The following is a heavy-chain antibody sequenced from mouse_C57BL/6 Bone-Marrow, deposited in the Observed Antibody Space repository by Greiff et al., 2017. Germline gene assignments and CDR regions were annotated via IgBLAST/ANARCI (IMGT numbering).Heavy chain of an antibody. D-gene: IGHD3-2*02. CDR1: GYAFSSSW. V-gene: IGHV1-82*01. J-gene: IGHJ3*01. CDR3: ARQLRPFAY. CDR2: IYPGDGDT. Sequence: LVKPGASVKISCKASGYAFSSSWMNWVKQRPGKGLEWIGRIYPGDGDTNYNGKFKGKATLTADKSSSTAYMQLSSLTSADSAVYFCARQLRPFAYWGQGTLVTVSA.